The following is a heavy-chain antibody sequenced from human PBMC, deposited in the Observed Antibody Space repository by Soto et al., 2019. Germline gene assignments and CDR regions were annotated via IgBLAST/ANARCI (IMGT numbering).Heavy chain of an antibody. D-gene: IGHD2-15*01. Sequence: PGGSLRLSCAASGFTLSSYGMHWVRQAPGKGLEWVAVIWYDGSNKYYADSVKGRFTISRDNSKNTLYLQMNSLRAEDTAVYYCARDSVRYCSGGSCYPWFDPWGQGTLVTVSS. V-gene: IGHV3-33*01. CDR2: IWYDGSNK. CDR1: GFTLSSYG. CDR3: ARDSVRYCSGGSCYPWFDP. J-gene: IGHJ5*02.